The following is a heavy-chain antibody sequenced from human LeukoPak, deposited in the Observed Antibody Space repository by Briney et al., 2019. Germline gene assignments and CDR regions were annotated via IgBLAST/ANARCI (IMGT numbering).Heavy chain of an antibody. V-gene: IGHV4-59*12. Sequence: SETLSLTCTVSGGSISIYYWTWIRQPPGKGLEWIGYIYYSGSTNYNPSLKSRVTISVDTSKNQFSLTLSSLTAADTAVYYCARGRGGNSGDYWGQGTLVAVSS. CDR3: ARGRGGNSGDY. CDR1: GGSISIYY. J-gene: IGHJ4*02. D-gene: IGHD4-23*01. CDR2: IYYSGST.